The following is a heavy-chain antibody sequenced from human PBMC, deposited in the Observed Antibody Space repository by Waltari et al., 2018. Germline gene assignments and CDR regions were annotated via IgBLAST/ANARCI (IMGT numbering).Heavy chain of an antibody. CDR2: IDEDGSVT. J-gene: IGHJ3*02. D-gene: IGHD1-26*01. V-gene: IGHV3-7*01. CDR3: ARDPGSGACDI. Sequence: EVQLVESGGGLVQPGGSLRLSCVASTFTLNNYWVSWVRQAPGKGLEWLGNIDEDGSVTNYVGAVKGRFSFSRNNVEKTLYLHMNSLRVEDTAVYYCARDPGSGACDIWGQGAMVTVSS. CDR1: TFTLNNYW.